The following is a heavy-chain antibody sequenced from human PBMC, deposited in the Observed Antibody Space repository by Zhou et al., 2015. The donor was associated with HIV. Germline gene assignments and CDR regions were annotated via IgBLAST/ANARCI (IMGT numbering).Heavy chain of an antibody. Sequence: QVQLVQSGAEVKKPGSSVKVSCKASGGTFSSYAISWVRQAPGQGLEWMGGIIPIFGTANYAQKFQGRVTITADESTSTAYMELSSLRSEDTAVYYCARGGAIVVVPAAIRSYYYGMDVWGQGTTVTVSS. V-gene: IGHV1-69*01. CDR3: ARGGAIVVVPAAIRSYYYGMDV. J-gene: IGHJ6*02. CDR1: GGTFSSYA. D-gene: IGHD2-2*02. CDR2: IIPIFGTA.